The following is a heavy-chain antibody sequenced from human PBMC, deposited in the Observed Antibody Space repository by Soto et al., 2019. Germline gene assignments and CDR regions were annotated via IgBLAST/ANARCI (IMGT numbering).Heavy chain of an antibody. CDR2: IVVGSGNT. V-gene: IGHV1-58*01. CDR1: GFTFTSSA. Sequence: SVKVSGKASGFTFTSSAVQWVRQARGQRLEWIGWIVVGSGNTNYAQKFQERVTITRDMSTSTAYMELSSLRSEDTAVYYCAAVGYYDSSGYYYGRAFDIWGQGTMVTVSS. J-gene: IGHJ3*02. CDR3: AAVGYYDSSGYYYGRAFDI. D-gene: IGHD3-22*01.